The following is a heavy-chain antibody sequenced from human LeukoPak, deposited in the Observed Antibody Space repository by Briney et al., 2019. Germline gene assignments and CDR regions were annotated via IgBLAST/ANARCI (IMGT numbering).Heavy chain of an antibody. CDR3: ARDLREWLRSYYYFDY. V-gene: IGHV3-30*03. D-gene: IGHD5-12*01. Sequence: PGGSLRLSCAASGFTFSSYGMHWVRQAPGKGLEWVAVISYDGSNKYYADSVKGRFTISRDNSKNTLYLQMNSLRAEDTAVYYCARDLREWLRSYYYFDYWGQGTLVTVSS. J-gene: IGHJ4*02. CDR2: ISYDGSNK. CDR1: GFTFSSYG.